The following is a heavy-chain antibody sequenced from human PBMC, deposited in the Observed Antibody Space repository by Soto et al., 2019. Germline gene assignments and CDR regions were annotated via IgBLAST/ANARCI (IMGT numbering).Heavy chain of an antibody. CDR2: INPSGGST. Sequence: GASVKVSCKASGYTFTSYYMHWVRQAPGQGLEWMGIINPSGGSTSYAQKFQGRVTMTRDTSTSTVYMELSSLRSEDTAVYYCARSPYYYDSSGYHDYWGQGTLGTVSS. CDR3: ARSPYYYDSSGYHDY. CDR1: GYTFTSYY. D-gene: IGHD3-22*01. J-gene: IGHJ4*02. V-gene: IGHV1-46*01.